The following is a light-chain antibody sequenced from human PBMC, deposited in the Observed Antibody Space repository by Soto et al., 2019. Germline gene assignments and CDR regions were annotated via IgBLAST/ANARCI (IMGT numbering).Light chain of an antibody. Sequence: EIVLTQSPGTLSLSPGERATLSCRASQSVSSSYLAWYQQKPGQPPRLLIYGASSRAAGIPDRFSGSGSGTDFTLTISRLEPEDFAEYYCQQYGSSLFTFGPGTKVDIK. J-gene: IGKJ3*01. CDR1: QSVSSSY. V-gene: IGKV3-20*01. CDR3: QQYGSSLFT. CDR2: GAS.